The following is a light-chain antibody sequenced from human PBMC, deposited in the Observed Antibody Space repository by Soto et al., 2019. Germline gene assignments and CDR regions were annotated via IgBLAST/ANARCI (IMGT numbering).Light chain of an antibody. J-gene: IGKJ1*01. V-gene: IGKV3-20*01. CDR3: QQYGSSGT. CDR2: GAS. Sequence: EIVLTQSPGTLSLSPGERATLSCRASHNVSSYLAWYQQKPGQAPGLLIYGASNGATGIPDRFSGSGSGTDFTLTISRLEPEDFAVYYCQQYGSSGTFGQGTKVDI. CDR1: HNVSSY.